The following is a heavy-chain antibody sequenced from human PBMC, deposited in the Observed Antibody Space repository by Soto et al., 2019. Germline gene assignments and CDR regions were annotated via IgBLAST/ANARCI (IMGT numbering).Heavy chain of an antibody. D-gene: IGHD3-3*01. CDR2: IKSKTDGGTT. Sequence: PVGSLRLSCAASGFTFSNAWMSWVRQAPGKGLEWVGRIKSKTDGGTTDYAAPVKGRFTISRDDSKNTLYLQMNSLKTEDTAVYYCTTSTTYYDFWSGYYMGWFDPWGQGTLVTVSS. CDR3: TTSTTYYDFWSGYYMGWFDP. V-gene: IGHV3-15*01. J-gene: IGHJ5*02. CDR1: GFTFSNAW.